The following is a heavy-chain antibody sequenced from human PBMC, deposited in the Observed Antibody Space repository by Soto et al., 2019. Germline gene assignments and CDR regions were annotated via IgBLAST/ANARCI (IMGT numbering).Heavy chain of an antibody. CDR1: GFTFSDYY. V-gene: IGHV3-11*01. CDR2: IGTRGNPK. CDR3: ARDGTEYYGEYYDY. D-gene: IGHD4-17*01. Sequence: QVQLVESGGGLVKPGGSLRLSCATSGFTFSDYYMSWIRQAPGKGLEWVSYIGTRGNPKYYADSVRGRFTISRDNAKNSLYLQMNSLRADDTAVYYCARDGTEYYGEYYDYWGQGIPVTVSS. J-gene: IGHJ4*02.